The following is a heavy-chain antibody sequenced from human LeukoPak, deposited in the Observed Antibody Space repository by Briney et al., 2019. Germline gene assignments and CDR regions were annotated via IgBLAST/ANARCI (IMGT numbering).Heavy chain of an antibody. CDR1: GFTFSGSA. D-gene: IGHD2-2*01. J-gene: IGHJ4*02. V-gene: IGHV3-73*01. CDR2: IRSKANSYAT. CDR3: ARGDCSSTSCPYDY. Sequence: QPGGSLRLSCAASGFTFSGSAMHWVRQASGKGLEWVGRIRSKANSYATAYAASVKGRFTISRDDSKNTAYLQMNSLKTEDTAVYYCARGDCSSTSCPYDYWGQGTLVTVSS.